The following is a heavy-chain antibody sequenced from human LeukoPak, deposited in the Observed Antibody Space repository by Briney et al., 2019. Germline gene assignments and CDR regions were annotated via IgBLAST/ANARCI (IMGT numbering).Heavy chain of an antibody. Sequence: SVKVSCKASGGTFSSYAISWVRQAPGQGLEWMGRIIPILGIANYAQKFQGRVTITADKSTSAAYMELSSLRSEDTAVYYCARDERSTLIPLGWGQGTLVTVSS. CDR3: ARDERSTLIPLG. D-gene: IGHD2-2*01. CDR1: GGTFSSYA. CDR2: IIPILGIA. J-gene: IGHJ4*02. V-gene: IGHV1-69*04.